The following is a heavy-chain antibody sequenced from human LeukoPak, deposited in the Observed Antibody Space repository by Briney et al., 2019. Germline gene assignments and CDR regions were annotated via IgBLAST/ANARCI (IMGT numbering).Heavy chain of an antibody. CDR2: IYHSGST. CDR3: ARDVISAVAGATVFDY. V-gene: IGHV4-30-2*01. Sequence: PSETLSLTCTVSGGSISSGGYYWSWIRQPPGKGLEWIGYIYHSGSTYYNPSLKSRVTISVDRSKNQFSLKLSSVTAADTAVYYCARDVISAVAGATVFDYWGQGTLVTVSS. J-gene: IGHJ4*02. D-gene: IGHD6-19*01. CDR1: GGSISSGGYY.